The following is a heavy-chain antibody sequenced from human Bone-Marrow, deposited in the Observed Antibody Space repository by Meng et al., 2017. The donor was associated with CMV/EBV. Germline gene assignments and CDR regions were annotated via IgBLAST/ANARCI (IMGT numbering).Heavy chain of an antibody. J-gene: IGHJ4*02. CDR3: ARGLGIAVAGPMPFDY. Sequence: ASVKVSCKASGYTFTSYGISWVRQAPGQGLEWMGWISAYNGNTNYAQKLQGRVTMTTDTSTSTAYMELRSLRSDDTAVYYCARGLGIAVAGPMPFDYWGQRTLVTVSS. CDR1: GYTFTSYG. V-gene: IGHV1-18*01. CDR2: ISAYNGNT. D-gene: IGHD6-19*01.